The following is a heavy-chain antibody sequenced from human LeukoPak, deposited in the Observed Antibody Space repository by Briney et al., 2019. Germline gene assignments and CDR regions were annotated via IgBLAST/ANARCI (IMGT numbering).Heavy chain of an antibody. CDR3: AKDYCSGGSCYDLYYGMDV. J-gene: IGHJ6*02. CDR2: ISWNSGSI. D-gene: IGHD2-15*01. CDR1: GFTFDDYA. Sequence: SGGSLRLSCAASGFTFDDYAMHWVRQAPGRGLEWVSGISWNSGSIGYADSVKGRFTISRDNAKNSLYLQMNSLRAEDTALYYCAKDYCSGGSCYDLYYGMDVWGQGTTVTVSS. V-gene: IGHV3-9*01.